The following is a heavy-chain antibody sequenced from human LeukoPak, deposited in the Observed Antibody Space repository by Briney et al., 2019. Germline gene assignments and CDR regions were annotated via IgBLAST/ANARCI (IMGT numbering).Heavy chain of an antibody. CDR2: ISSVGSST. CDR1: GFTFSGDY. CDR3: ARARGAGPGAHFDY. D-gene: IGHD3-10*01. V-gene: IGHV3-11*01. J-gene: IGHJ4*02. Sequence: GGSLRLSCAASGFTFSGDYMSWIRQAPGKGLEWVSYISSVGSSTVYADSVKGRFTISRDNTKSSLFLQMNSLRAEDTAVYYCARARGAGPGAHFDYWGQGTPVIVSS.